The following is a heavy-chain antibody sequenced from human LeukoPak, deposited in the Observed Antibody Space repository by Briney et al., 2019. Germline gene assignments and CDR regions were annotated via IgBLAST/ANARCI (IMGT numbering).Heavy chain of an antibody. V-gene: IGHV3-7*01. Sequence: GGSLRLSCAASGFTFSSYWMSWVRQAPGKGLEWVANIKQDGSEKYYVDSVKGRFTISRDNAKNSLYLQMNSLRAEDTAVYYCAREVRQGELAPDYWGQGTLVTVSS. CDR3: AREVRQGELAPDY. D-gene: IGHD1-26*01. J-gene: IGHJ4*02. CDR2: IKQDGSEK. CDR1: GFTFSSYW.